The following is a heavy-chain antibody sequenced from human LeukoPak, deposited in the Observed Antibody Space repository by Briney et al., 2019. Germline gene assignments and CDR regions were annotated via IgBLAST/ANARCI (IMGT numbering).Heavy chain of an antibody. CDR3: AGLGSTVRGRIDP. CDR1: GYHFTGYH. Sequence: ASVKVSCKASGYHFTGYHVHWVRQAPGQGLEWMGRVSTDSGDADIAQKFQGRVTMTRDTSISTAYMELSRLTSDDSAVYYCAGLGSTVRGRIDPWGQGTSVTVSS. J-gene: IGHJ5*02. CDR2: VSTDSGDA. V-gene: IGHV1-2*02. D-gene: IGHD5/OR15-5a*01.